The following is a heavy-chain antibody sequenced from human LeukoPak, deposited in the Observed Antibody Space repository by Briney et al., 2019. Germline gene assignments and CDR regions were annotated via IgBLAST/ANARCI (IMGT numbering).Heavy chain of an antibody. V-gene: IGHV4-34*01. Sequence: KPSETLSLTCAVYGGSFSGYYWSWIRQPPGKGLEWIGGINHSGSTNYNPSLKSRVTISVDTSKNQFSLKLSSVTAADTAVYYCARVRGLLLWFGELLYPNWFDPWGQGTLVTVSS. CDR3: ARVRGLLLWFGELLYPNWFDP. CDR1: GGSFSGYY. J-gene: IGHJ5*02. D-gene: IGHD3-10*01. CDR2: INHSGST.